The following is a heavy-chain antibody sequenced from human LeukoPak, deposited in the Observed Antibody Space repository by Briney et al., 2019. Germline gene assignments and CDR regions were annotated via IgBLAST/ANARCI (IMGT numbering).Heavy chain of an antibody. CDR3: AIAKKDIVLMVYLFDEYFQH. J-gene: IGHJ1*01. Sequence: SVKVSCKASGGTFSSYAISLVRQAPGQGLEWMGGIIPIFGTANYAQKFQGRVTITADESTSTAYMELSSLRSEDTAVYYCAIAKKDIVLMVYLFDEYFQHWGQGTLVTVSS. D-gene: IGHD2-8*01. CDR2: IIPIFGTA. V-gene: IGHV1-69*13. CDR1: GGTFSSYA.